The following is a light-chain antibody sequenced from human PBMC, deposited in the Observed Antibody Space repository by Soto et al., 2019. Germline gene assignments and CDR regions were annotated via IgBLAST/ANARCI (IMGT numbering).Light chain of an antibody. CDR1: QSVSRS. J-gene: IGKJ4*01. V-gene: IGKV3-15*01. Sequence: EIVLTQSPATLSVSPGERAALSCRASQSVSRSLAWYQQKPGQAPRLLMYDASTRATGIPGRFSGSGSGTEFTLTISSLQSEDVAVYHCQQYNNWPLTVGGGTKVDIK. CDR2: DAS. CDR3: QQYNNWPLT.